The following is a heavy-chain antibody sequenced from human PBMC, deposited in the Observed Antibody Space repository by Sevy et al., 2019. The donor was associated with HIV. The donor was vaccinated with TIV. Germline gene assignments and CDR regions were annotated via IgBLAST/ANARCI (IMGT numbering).Heavy chain of an antibody. CDR2: IYSGGST. CDR3: ARDPSPSITAIQDY. V-gene: IGHV3-53*01. J-gene: IGHJ4*02. Sequence: GGSLRLSCAASGFTVSSSYMTWVRQPPGKGLEWVSVIYSGGSTYYADSVKGRFTISRDNSKNSLYLQMNSLRAEDKAVYYCARDPSPSITAIQDYWGPGTLVTVSS. D-gene: IGHD2-21*02. CDR1: GFTVSSSY.